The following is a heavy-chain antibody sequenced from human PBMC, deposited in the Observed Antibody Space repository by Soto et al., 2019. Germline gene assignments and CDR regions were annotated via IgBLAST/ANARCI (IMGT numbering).Heavy chain of an antibody. Sequence: SGPTLVNPTQTLTLTCTFSGSSFNRSGMSVGWIRQPPGEGLEWLALIYWDGDKRYSPSLKTRLAISKDASRSQVVLTMTNMDPVDTATYYCAHSTPLGELSRKSYNWFDPWGQGTLVTVSS. CDR2: IYWDGDK. CDR1: GSSFNRSGMS. D-gene: IGHD3-10*01. CDR3: AHSTPLGELSRKSYNWFDP. J-gene: IGHJ5*02. V-gene: IGHV2-5*02.